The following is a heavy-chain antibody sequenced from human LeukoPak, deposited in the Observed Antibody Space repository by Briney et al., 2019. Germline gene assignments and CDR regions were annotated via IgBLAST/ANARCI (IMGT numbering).Heavy chain of an antibody. CDR1: GFTFSSYS. D-gene: IGHD3-16*01. CDR2: ITSDSVTM. V-gene: IGHV3-48*01. J-gene: IGHJ6*03. Sequence: GGSLRLSCAASGFTFSSYSMNWVRQAPGQGLEWVSYITSDSVTMFYADSVKGRFTASRDNAENSMYLQMNSLRAEDTAVYYCAKDGGMILANYYMAVWAKGTTVTVSS. CDR3: AKDGGMILANYYMAV.